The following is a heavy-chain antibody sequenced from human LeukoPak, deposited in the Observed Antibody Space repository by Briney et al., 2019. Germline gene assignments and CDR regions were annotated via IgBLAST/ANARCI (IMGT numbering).Heavy chain of an antibody. Sequence: GGPLRLSCAASGFTVSSNYMSWVRQAPGKGLEWVSVIYSGGSTYYADSVKGRFTISRDNSKNTQYLQMNSLRAEDTAVYYCAKGCSSTSCYTRIYYYYMDVWGKGTTVTVTS. CDR2: IYSGGST. CDR1: GFTVSSNY. D-gene: IGHD2-2*02. V-gene: IGHV3-53*05. CDR3: AKGCSSTSCYTRIYYYYMDV. J-gene: IGHJ6*03.